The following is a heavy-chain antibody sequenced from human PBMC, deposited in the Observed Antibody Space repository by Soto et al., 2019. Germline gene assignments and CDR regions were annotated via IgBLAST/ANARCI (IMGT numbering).Heavy chain of an antibody. V-gene: IGHV1-2*02. CDR1: GYTFTGYY. CDR3: ARKVGGNYYYYYGMDV. CDR2: INPNSGGT. Sequence: ASVKVSCKASGYTFTGYYMHWVRQAPGQGLEWMGWINPNSGGTNYAQKFQGRVTMTRDTSISTAYMELSRLRSDDTAVYYCARKVGGNYYYYYGMDVWGQGTTVTVSS. J-gene: IGHJ6*02.